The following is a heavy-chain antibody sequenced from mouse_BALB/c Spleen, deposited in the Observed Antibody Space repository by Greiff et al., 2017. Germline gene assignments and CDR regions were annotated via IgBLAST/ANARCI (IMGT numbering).Heavy chain of an antibody. CDR3: ARHEEVRRGYAMDY. CDR1: GFTFSSYT. CDR2: ISNGGGST. Sequence: EVQRVESGGGLVQPGGSLKLSCAASGFTFSSYTMSWVRQTPEKRLEWVAYISNGGGSTYYPDTVKGRFTISRDNAKNTLYLQMSSLKSEDTAMYYCARHEEVRRGYAMDYWGQGTSVTVSS. D-gene: IGHD2-14*01. J-gene: IGHJ4*01. V-gene: IGHV5-12-2*01.